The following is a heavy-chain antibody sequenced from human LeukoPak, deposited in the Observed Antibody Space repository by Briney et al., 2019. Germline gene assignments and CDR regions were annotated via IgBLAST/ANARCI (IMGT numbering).Heavy chain of an antibody. Sequence: GGSLRLSCAASGFTFSDYDMAWARQVPGRGLEWVSFIRKNSATIYYADSVRGRFTISRDNAKNSLYLQMNSLRAEDTAVYYCARGKYSSSSFDCWGQGTLVTVSS. CDR3: ARGKYSSSSFDC. D-gene: IGHD6-6*01. CDR2: IRKNSATI. V-gene: IGHV3-48*04. CDR1: GFTFSDYD. J-gene: IGHJ4*02.